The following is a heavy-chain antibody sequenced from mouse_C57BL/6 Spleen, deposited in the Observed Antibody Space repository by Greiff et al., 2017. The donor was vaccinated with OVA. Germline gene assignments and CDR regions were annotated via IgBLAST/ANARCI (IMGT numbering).Heavy chain of an antibody. Sequence: DVMLVESGGGLVKPGGSLKLSCAASGFTFSSYAMSWVRQTPEKRLEWVATISDGGSYTYYPDNVKGRFTISRDNAKNNLYLQMSHLKSEDTAMDYCARDYDYDGPAYWGQGTLVTVSA. CDR2: ISDGGSYT. D-gene: IGHD2-4*01. CDR1: GFTFSSYA. V-gene: IGHV5-4*01. J-gene: IGHJ3*01. CDR3: ARDYDYDGPAY.